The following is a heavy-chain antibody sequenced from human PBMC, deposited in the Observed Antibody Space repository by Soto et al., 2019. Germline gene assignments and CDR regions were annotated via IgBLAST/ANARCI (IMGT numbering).Heavy chain of an antibody. J-gene: IGHJ4*02. CDR3: AREGYDSSGYPLGY. CDR1: GYTFTGNA. CDR2: INTGNGNT. Sequence: QVQLVQSGAEVKKPGASVKVSCKASGYTFTGNAMHWVRQAPGQSLEWMGWINTGNGNTKYSQKFQGRVTITRDTSATTTYMELSSLRSEDTAVYYCAREGYDSSGYPLGYWGQGTLVTGSS. V-gene: IGHV1-3*04. D-gene: IGHD3-22*01.